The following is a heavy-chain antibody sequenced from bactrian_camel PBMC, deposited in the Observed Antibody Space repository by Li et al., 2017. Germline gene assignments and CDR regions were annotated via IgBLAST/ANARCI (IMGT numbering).Heavy chain of an antibody. CDR3: AVYDSFFVCPLDHQSYLY. Sequence: VQPGGSLRLSCTLTGTTYNTYCMKWWRQAPGKEREGVASLDSDGVTKYADSVKGRFTISKDSSKNTLYLQMDSLKPEDTAMYYCAVYDSFFVCPLDHQSYLYWGQGTQVTVS. V-gene: IGHV3S25*01. J-gene: IGHJ4*01. D-gene: IGHD3*01. CDR2: LDSDGVT. CDR1: GTTYNTYC.